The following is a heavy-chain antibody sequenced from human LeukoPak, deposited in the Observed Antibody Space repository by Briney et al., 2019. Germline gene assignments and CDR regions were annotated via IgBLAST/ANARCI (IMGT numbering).Heavy chain of an antibody. J-gene: IGHJ4*02. CDR3: AREDSYYFDY. CDR2: INPNSGGT. V-gene: IGHV1-2*04. Sequence: ASVKVSCKASGYTFTGYYMHWVRQAPGQGLEWMGWINPNSGGTNYAQKFQGWVTMTRDTSISTACMELSRLRSDDTAVYYCAREDSYYFDYWGQGTLVTVSS. CDR1: GYTFTGYY.